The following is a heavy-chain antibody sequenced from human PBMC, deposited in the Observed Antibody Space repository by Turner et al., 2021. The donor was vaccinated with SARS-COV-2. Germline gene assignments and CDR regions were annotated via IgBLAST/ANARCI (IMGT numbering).Heavy chain of an antibody. D-gene: IGHD2-15*01. CDR2: IGVIGDT. V-gene: IGHV3-13*01. CDR3: VREYCGGGICPGFYYFDF. J-gene: IGHJ4*02. Sequence: EVQLVESGGGLLRPGESLRLCCAASGFTFGTYDMHWVRQPTGKSLEWVSAIGVIGDTYYSGSVKGRFTISRENARNSLYLQINSLRAEDTAVYYCVREYCGGGICPGFYYFDFWGQGTLVTVSS. CDR1: GFTFGTYD.